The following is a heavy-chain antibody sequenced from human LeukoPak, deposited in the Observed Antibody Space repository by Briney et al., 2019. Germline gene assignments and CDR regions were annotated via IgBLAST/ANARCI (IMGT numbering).Heavy chain of an antibody. CDR3: AKDPSYSSSSDYFDY. J-gene: IGHJ4*02. D-gene: IGHD6-6*01. V-gene: IGHV3-23*01. CDR1: GFTFSTYA. Sequence: GGSLRLSCAASGFTFSTYAMSWVRQAPGKGLEWVSAVSGSGGSTNYADSVKGRFTISRDNSKNTLYLQMNSLRAEDTAVYYCAKDPSYSSSSDYFDYWGQGTLVTVSS. CDR2: VSGSGGST.